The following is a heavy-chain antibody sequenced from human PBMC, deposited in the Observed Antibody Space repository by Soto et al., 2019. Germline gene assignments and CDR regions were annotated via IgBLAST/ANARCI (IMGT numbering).Heavy chain of an antibody. CDR3: ERDFKESQYYYYCMDV. J-gene: IGHJ6*03. V-gene: IGHV3-21*06. D-gene: IGHD3-10*01. CDR2: ISSGSNYT. Sequence: EVQLVESGGGLVKPGGSLRLSCVVSGFTFSSYSMNWVRQAPGKGLEWVSSISSGSNYTYYADSVKGRFNISRDNAKNSVYMQMNSLRAEDTALYYWERDFKESQYYYYCMDVWGKGTTVTVSS. CDR1: GFTFSSYS.